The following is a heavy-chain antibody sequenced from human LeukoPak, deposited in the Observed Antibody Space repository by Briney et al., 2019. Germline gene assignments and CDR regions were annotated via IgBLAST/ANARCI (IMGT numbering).Heavy chain of an antibody. V-gene: IGHV3-7*01. CDR2: MNQDGRQT. J-gene: IGHJ5*02. Sequence: PGGSLRLSCVASGFNLGDFWVNWLRQAPGKGLEWVANMNQDGRQTNYLDSVKGRFTISRDNARNSVYLQMDSLRDEDTSLYYCVRDQGDRTGSPWGQGTLVTVST. CDR1: GFNLGDFW. CDR3: VRDQGDRTGSP. D-gene: IGHD2-21*02.